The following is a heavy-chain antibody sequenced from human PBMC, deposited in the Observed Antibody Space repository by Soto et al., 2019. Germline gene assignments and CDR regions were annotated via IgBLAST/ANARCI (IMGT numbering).Heavy chain of an antibody. CDR2: ISYDGSNK. CDR1: GFTFSSYA. D-gene: IGHD5-18*01. CDR3: ARDSDTAMVTPSY. V-gene: IGHV3-30-3*01. Sequence: GGSLRLSCAASGFTFSSYAMHWVRQAPGKGLEWVAVISYDGSNKYYADSVKGRFTISRDNSKNTLYLQMNSLRAEDTAVYYCARDSDTAMVTPSYWGQGTLVTVSS. J-gene: IGHJ4*02.